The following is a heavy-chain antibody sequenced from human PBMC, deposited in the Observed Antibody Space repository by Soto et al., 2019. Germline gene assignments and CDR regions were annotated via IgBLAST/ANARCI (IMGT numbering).Heavy chain of an antibody. CDR3: AIDLNTGYVGDY. D-gene: IGHD5-12*01. CDR2: IWFDGSKQ. J-gene: IGHJ4*02. V-gene: IGHV3-33*01. Sequence: QVQLVESGGGVVQPGTSLRLSGGASGFPFSASGMHWVRQTPGKGLEWVAIIWFDGSKQDYADSVKGRFTVSRDNPGSTLFLQMNDLRTEDTSMYYCAIDLNTGYVGDYWGQGALVVVSS. CDR1: GFPFSASG.